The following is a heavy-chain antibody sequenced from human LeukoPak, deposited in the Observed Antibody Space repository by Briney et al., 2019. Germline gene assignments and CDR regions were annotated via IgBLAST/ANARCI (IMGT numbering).Heavy chain of an antibody. CDR1: GYTFTSYH. V-gene: IGHV1-8*01. CDR3: ARAGIVVVPAAY. CDR2: MNPNSGNT. Sequence: ASVKVSCKASGYTFTSYHINWVRQATGQGLEWMGWMNPNSGNTGYAQKFQGRVTMTRNTSISTAYMELSSLRPEDTAVYYCARAGIVVVPAAYWGQGTLVTVSS. J-gene: IGHJ4*02. D-gene: IGHD2-2*01.